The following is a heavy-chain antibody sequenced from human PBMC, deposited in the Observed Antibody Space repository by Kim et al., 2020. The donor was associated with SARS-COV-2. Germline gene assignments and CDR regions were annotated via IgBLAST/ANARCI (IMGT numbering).Heavy chain of an antibody. Sequence: GGSLRLSCAASGFTFSDYYMSWIRQAPGKGLEWVSYISSSSYTNYADSVKGRFTISRDNAKNSWYLQMNSLRAEDTAVYYCARVPVGSSSWYYFDYWGQGTLVTVSS. CDR2: ISSSSYT. CDR3: ARVPVGSSSWYYFDY. CDR1: GFTFSDYY. D-gene: IGHD6-13*01. V-gene: IGHV3-11*05. J-gene: IGHJ4*02.